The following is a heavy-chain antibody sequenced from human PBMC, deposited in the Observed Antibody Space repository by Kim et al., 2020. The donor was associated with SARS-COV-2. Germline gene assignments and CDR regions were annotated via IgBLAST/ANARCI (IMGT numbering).Heavy chain of an antibody. J-gene: IGHJ4*02. Sequence: YADRVKGRFTISRDNSKNSLYLQKNSLRTEDTALYYCAKGGGFWSGYWLDYWGQGTLVTVSS. V-gene: IGHV3-43*01. D-gene: IGHD3-3*01. CDR3: AKGGGFWSGYWLDY.